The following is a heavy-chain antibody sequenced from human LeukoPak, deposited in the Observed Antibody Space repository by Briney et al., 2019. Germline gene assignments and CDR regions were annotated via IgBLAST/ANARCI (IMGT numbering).Heavy chain of an antibody. CDR3: ARHVLGDYGGNTFYYYYYMDV. CDR1: GDSISTSSYY. J-gene: IGHJ6*03. V-gene: IGHV4-39*01. D-gene: IGHD4-23*01. CDR2: IYYSGST. Sequence: PSETLSLTCTVSGDSISTSSYYWGCLRQPPGKGLEWIGSIYYSGSTCYNPSLNIQVTIYVDTSINQFHLNLYSVTAAETDGYNCARHVLGDYGGNTFYYYYYMDVWGKGTTVTVSS.